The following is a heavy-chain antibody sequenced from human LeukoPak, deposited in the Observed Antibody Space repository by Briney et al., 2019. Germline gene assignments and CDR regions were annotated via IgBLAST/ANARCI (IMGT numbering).Heavy chain of an antibody. D-gene: IGHD3-10*01. J-gene: IGHJ4*02. CDR2: IYPNNGAT. CDR3: ARDGPAQMVDFDY. CDR1: GGTFSSYA. Sequence: ASVKISCKASGGTFSSYAISWVRQAPGQGLECMGWIYPNNGATAYAQKFQGRVAMTRDTSITTAYMELSRLRPDDTAVYYCARDGPAQMVDFDYWGQGTLVTVSS. V-gene: IGHV1-2*02.